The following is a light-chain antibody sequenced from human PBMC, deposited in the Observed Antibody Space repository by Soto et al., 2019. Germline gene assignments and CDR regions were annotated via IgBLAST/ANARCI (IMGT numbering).Light chain of an antibody. J-gene: IGKJ1*01. CDR2: AAS. V-gene: IGKV1-39*01. Sequence: DIQMTQSPSSLSASVGDRVTITCRASQSISNYLNWYQQKPGKAPKLLIYAASSMQSGVPSRFSGSESETDFTLTISSLQPDDSATYYCQQSFSPLWTFGQGTKVEV. CDR1: QSISNY. CDR3: QQSFSPLWT.